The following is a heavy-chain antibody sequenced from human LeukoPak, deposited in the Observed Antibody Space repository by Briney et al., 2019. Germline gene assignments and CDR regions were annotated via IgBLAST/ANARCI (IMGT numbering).Heavy chain of an antibody. V-gene: IGHV4-59*08. J-gene: IGHJ4*02. CDR3: AGILDEWGFGKVDY. Sequence: SETLSLTCSVSGDSISRYYWTWIRQPPGKGLEFLGYMYFSGTTNYNPSLKSRVTMSVDTSKNQFSLKLSSVTAADTAVYYCAGILDEWGFGKVDYWGQGTLVIVSS. CDR2: MYFSGTT. D-gene: IGHD1-26*01. CDR1: GDSISRYY.